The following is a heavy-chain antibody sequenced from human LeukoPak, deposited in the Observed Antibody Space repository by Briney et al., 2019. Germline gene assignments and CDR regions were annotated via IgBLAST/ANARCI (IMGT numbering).Heavy chain of an antibody. Sequence: GGSLRLSCAASGFTFSNYNINWVRQAPGKGLEWVSYISSSSRYTNYADSVKGRVTISRDDAKKSLYLQMNSLRAEDTAVYYCARRLVTYGLDVWGQGTTVT. CDR3: ARRLVTYGLDV. J-gene: IGHJ6*02. V-gene: IGHV3-11*03. CDR1: GFTFSNYN. D-gene: IGHD3-9*01. CDR2: ISSSSRYT.